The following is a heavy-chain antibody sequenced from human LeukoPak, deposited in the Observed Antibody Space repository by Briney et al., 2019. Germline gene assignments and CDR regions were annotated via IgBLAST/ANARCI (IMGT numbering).Heavy chain of an antibody. D-gene: IGHD1/OR15-1a*01. J-gene: IGHJ4*02. V-gene: IGHV4-4*07. CDR3: ARGEHSVDS. CDR2: IYSSGYT. CDR1: GGAIRSHY. Sequence: SETLSLTCTVSGGAIRSHYWNWIRQPAGKGLEWIGRIYSSGYTNDNPFLKSRITMTVDMSKNQFSLRLNSVTAADTAVYYCARGEHSVDSWGQGMLVTVSS.